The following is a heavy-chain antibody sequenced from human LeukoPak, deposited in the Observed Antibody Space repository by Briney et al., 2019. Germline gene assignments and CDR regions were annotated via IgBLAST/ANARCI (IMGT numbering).Heavy chain of an antibody. V-gene: IGHV6-1*01. J-gene: IGHJ4*02. D-gene: IGHD2-8*02. CDR2: TYYRSRWYT. CDR3: ARSTGWLNGH. Sequence: PSQTLSLTCAISGGTVSSRNAAWNWIRQSPSRGLEWLGRTYYRSRWYTDYAVSVKGRITINPDTSKSQFSLQLSSVTPEDTAVYYCARSTGWLNGHWGQGTLVTVSS. CDR1: GGTVSSRNAA.